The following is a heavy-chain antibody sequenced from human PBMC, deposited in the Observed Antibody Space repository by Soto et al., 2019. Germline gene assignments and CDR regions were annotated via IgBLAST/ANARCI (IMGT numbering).Heavy chain of an antibody. D-gene: IGHD2-15*01. V-gene: IGHV3-7*03. CDR2: INRASSGT. Sequence: PGGSLRLSCAGSGFLFSGYWMSWVRHRPGKGLEWVAMINRASSGTHYVDSVQGRFTISRDTSKNQFSLKLSSVTAADTAVYYCARRYGGNLDYWGQGTLVTVSS. J-gene: IGHJ4*02. CDR1: GFLFSGYW. CDR3: ARRYGGNLDY.